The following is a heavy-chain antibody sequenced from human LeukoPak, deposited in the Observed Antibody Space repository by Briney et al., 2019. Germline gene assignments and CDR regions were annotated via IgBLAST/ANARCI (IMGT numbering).Heavy chain of an antibody. J-gene: IGHJ4*01. Sequence: ASVKVSCKASGYTFTNYYMHWVRQAPGQGLEWMGIINTRGATTSYAQRFEGRVTMTRDTSTSTVYMELSSLTFEDTAVYYCRTLTAIVGSSIFDYWGQGTLVTVSS. CDR1: GYTFTNYY. CDR2: INTRGATT. V-gene: IGHV1-46*01. D-gene: IGHD1-26*01. CDR3: RTLTAIVGSSIFDY.